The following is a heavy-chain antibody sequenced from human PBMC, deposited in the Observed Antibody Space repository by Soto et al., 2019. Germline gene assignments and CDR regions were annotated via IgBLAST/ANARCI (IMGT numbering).Heavy chain of an antibody. CDR2: INPNSGGT. CDR1: GYTFTGYY. J-gene: IGHJ4*02. Sequence: QVQLVQSGAEVKKPGASVKVSCKASGYTFTGYYIHWVRQAPGQGLEWMGWINPNSGGTNYAQKFQGRVTMTRDTSISTAYMELSRLRSDDTAVSYCARVLWDQPLAAALAYWGQGTLVTVSS. CDR3: ARVLWDQPLAAALAY. V-gene: IGHV1-2*02. D-gene: IGHD6-13*01.